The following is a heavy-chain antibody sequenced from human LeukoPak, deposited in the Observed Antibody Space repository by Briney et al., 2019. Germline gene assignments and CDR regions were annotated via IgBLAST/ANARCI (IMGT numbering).Heavy chain of an antibody. V-gene: IGHV3-48*03. CDR3: VRDGRYCSGVRCFPI. Sequence: GGSLRLSCAASGFTFRSYEMNWVRQAPGKGLEWVSFISSSGSAMYYADSVKGRFTISRDNAKNSLYLQMNSLRAEDTALYYCVRDGRYCSGVRCFPIWGQGTLVTVST. J-gene: IGHJ4*02. CDR2: ISSSGSAM. CDR1: GFTFRSYE. D-gene: IGHD2-15*01.